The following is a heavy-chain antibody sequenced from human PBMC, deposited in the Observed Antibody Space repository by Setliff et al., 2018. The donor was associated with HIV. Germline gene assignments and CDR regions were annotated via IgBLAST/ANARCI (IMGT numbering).Heavy chain of an antibody. CDR2: IYYSGST. Sequence: SETLSLTCAVSGGSISSYYWSWIRQPPGKGLEWIGYIYYSGSTNYNPSLKSRVPISVGRSKNQFSLKLRSVTATDTAVYYCARDSDYYDSSGRHIRLFDYWGQGTLVTVS. J-gene: IGHJ4*02. CDR1: GGSISSYY. CDR3: ARDSDYYDSSGRHIRLFDY. D-gene: IGHD3-22*01. V-gene: IGHV4-59*01.